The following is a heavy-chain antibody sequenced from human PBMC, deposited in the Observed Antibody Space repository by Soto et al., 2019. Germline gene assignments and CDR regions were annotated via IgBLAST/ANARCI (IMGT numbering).Heavy chain of an antibody. J-gene: IGHJ4*02. Sequence: KTSETLSLTCAVYGGSFSGYYWSWIRQPPGKGLEWIGEINHSGSPNYNPSLKSRVTISVDTSKNQFSLKLSSVTAADTAVYYCARAQWELLPFDYWGQGTLVTVSS. CDR3: ARAQWELLPFDY. CDR1: GGSFSGYY. D-gene: IGHD1-26*01. CDR2: INHSGSP. V-gene: IGHV4-34*01.